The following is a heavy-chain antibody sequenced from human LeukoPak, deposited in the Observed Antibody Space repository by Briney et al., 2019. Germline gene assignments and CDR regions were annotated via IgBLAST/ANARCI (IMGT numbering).Heavy chain of an antibody. CDR1: GYTFTSYY. V-gene: IGHV1-46*01. J-gene: IGHJ6*03. CDR2: INPSGGST. Sequence: ASVKVSCKASGYTFTSYYMHWVRQAPGQGLEWRGIINPSGGSTSYAQKFQGRVTMTRDTSTSTVYMELSRLRSDDTAVYYCASPLAPGVRGVIDATYYYYMDVWGKGTTVTVSS. CDR3: ASPLAPGVRGVIDATYYYYMDV. D-gene: IGHD3-10*01.